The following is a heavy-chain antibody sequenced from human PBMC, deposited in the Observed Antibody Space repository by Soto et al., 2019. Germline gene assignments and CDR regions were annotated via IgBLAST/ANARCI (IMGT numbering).Heavy chain of an antibody. J-gene: IGHJ6*02. CDR1: GYTFTSYA. CDR2: INAGNGNT. Sequence: SVKVSCKASGYTFTSYAMHWVRQAPGQRLEWMGWINAGNGNTKYSQKFQGRVTITRDTSASTAYMELSSLRSEDTAVYYCARDEGDNYGMYVWGQGTTGTVSS. D-gene: IGHD3-16*01. V-gene: IGHV1-3*01. CDR3: ARDEGDNYGMYV.